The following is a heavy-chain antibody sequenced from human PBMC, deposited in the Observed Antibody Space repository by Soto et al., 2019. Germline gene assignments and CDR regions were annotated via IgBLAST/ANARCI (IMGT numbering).Heavy chain of an antibody. CDR3: AKDPAMRYCSSTSCYFDY. D-gene: IGHD2-2*01. Sequence: EVQLLESGGGLVQPGGSLRLSCAASGFTFSSYAMSWVRQAPGRGLEWVSAISGGGGSTYYADSVKGRFTISRDNSRNTLLLRMNSLRAEDTAVYYCAKDPAMRYCSSTSCYFDYWGQGTLVTVSS. CDR2: ISGGGGST. CDR1: GFTFSSYA. V-gene: IGHV3-23*01. J-gene: IGHJ4*02.